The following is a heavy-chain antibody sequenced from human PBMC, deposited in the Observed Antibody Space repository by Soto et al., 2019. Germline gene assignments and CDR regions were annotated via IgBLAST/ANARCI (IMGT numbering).Heavy chain of an antibody. CDR1: GFTFSSYG. D-gene: IGHD2-15*01. CDR2: IWYDGSNK. V-gene: IGHV3-33*01. CDR3: AGGGLYCSGGSCYPGSPDY. J-gene: IGHJ4*02. Sequence: QVQLVESGGGVVQPGRSLRLSCAASGFTFSSYGMHWLRQAPGKGLEWVAVIWYDGSNKYYADSVKGRFTISRDNSKNTLYLQMNSLRAEDTAVYYCAGGGLYCSGGSCYPGSPDYWGQGTLVTVSS.